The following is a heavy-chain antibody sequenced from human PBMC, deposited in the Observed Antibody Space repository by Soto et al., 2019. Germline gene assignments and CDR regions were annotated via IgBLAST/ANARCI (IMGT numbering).Heavy chain of an antibody. V-gene: IGHV1-69*08. J-gene: IGHJ3*01. CDR2: IIPIPDIT. D-gene: IGHD3-3*01. Sequence: QVQLVQSGAEVRKPGSSVKVSCKAPGGTFSTYIISWVRQAPGQGLEWMGRIIPIPDITNYAQKFQGRVTGTAGKSTSTAYMELTSLKSEDTAVYYCARDRITTRGDAFDLWGQGTMVTVSS. CDR1: GGTFSTYI. CDR3: ARDRITTRGDAFDL.